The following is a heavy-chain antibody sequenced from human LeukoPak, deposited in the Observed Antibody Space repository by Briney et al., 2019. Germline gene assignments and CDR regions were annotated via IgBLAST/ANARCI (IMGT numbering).Heavy chain of an antibody. V-gene: IGHV3-43*02. CDR2: ISGDGGST. CDR3: AKTKLGYYYYYMDV. CDR1: GFTFDDYA. J-gene: IGHJ6*03. D-gene: IGHD3-10*01. Sequence: GGSLRLSCAASGFTFDDYAMHWVRQAPGKGLEWVSLISGDGGSTYYADSVKGRFTISRDNSKNSLYLQTNSLRTEDTALYYCAKTKLGYYYYYMDVWGKGTTVTVSS.